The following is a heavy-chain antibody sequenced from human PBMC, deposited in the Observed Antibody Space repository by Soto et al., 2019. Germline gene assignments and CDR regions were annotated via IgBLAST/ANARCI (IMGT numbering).Heavy chain of an antibody. CDR1: GFTFSRYW. CDR3: VRDVIGFWSGYYTGCFDH. V-gene: IGHV3-7*01. Sequence: GGSLRLSCAASGFTFSRYWMSWVRQAPGKGLEWVANIKQDGSEESYVDSVRGRFTVSRDNAKNSLYLQMNSLRAEDTAVYYCVRDVIGFWSGYYTGCFDHWGQGILVTVSS. CDR2: IKQDGSEE. D-gene: IGHD3-3*01. J-gene: IGHJ4*01.